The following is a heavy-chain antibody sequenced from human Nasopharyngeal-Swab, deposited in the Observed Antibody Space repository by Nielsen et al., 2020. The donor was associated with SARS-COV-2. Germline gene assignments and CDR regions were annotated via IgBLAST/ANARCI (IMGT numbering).Heavy chain of an antibody. CDR2: IYYSGST. CDR3: AREFAGAPEY. CDR1: GGSISSGGYY. J-gene: IGHJ4*02. Sequence: SETLSLTCTVSGGSISSGGYYWSWIRQHPGKGLEWIGYIYYSGSTNYNPSLKSRVTISVDTSKNQFSLKLSSVTAADTAVYFCAREFAGAPEYWGQGTLVTVSS. V-gene: IGHV4-61*08. D-gene: IGHD3-16*01.